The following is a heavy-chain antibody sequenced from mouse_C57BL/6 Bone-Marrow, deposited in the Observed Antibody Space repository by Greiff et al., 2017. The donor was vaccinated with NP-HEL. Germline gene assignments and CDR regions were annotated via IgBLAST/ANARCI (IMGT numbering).Heavy chain of an antibody. D-gene: IGHD1-1*01. CDR1: GFSFNTYA. J-gene: IGHJ4*01. V-gene: IGHV10-1*01. CDR2: IRSKSNNYAT. Sequence: DVKLVESGGGLVQPKGSLKLSCAASGFSFNTYAMNWVRQAPGKGLEWVARIRSKSNNYATYYADSVKDRFTISRDDSESMLYLQMNNLKTEDTAMYYCVPLLFAMDYWGQGTSVTVSS. CDR3: VPLLFAMDY.